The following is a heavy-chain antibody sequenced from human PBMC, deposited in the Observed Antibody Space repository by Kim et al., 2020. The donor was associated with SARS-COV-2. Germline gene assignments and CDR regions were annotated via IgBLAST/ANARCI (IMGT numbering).Heavy chain of an antibody. CDR3: ATLHLQYYYDSSDYFDY. V-gene: IGHV1-24*01. CDR1: GYTLTELS. J-gene: IGHJ4*02. CDR2: FDPEDGET. D-gene: IGHD3-22*01. Sequence: ASVKVSCKVSGYTLTELSMHWVRQAPGKGLEWMGGFDPEDGETIYAQKFQGRVTMTEDTSTDTAYMELSSLRSEDTAVYYCATLHLQYYYDSSDYFDYWGQGTLVTVSS.